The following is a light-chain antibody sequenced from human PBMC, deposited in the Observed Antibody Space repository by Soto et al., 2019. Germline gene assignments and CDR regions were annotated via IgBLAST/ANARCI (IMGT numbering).Light chain of an antibody. CDR1: QSIGRW. J-gene: IGKJ1*01. V-gene: IGKV1-5*01. CDR2: AAS. CDR3: HQYSTYPWT. Sequence: DIHLTQSPSTLSASVGDRVTITCRASQSIGRWLAWYQQKPGKAPKLRIYAASTLHSGVPSKFGGGGSVTEFTLTISSLQPVYFATYYCHQYSTYPWTFGQGTKVEIK.